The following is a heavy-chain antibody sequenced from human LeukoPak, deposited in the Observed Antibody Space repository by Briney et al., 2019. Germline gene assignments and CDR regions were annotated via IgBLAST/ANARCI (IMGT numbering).Heavy chain of an antibody. CDR1: GGSISSYY. CDR3: ARVYYSNSYDYWYFDL. V-gene: IGHV4-59*01. J-gene: IGHJ2*01. CDR2: IHYSGST. Sequence: SETLSLTCTVSGGSISSYYWSWIRQPPGKGVEWIGYIHYSGSTNYNPSLKSRVTISVDTSKNQFSLKLSSVTAADTAVYYCARVYYSNSYDYWYFDLWGRGTLVTVSS. D-gene: IGHD6-13*01.